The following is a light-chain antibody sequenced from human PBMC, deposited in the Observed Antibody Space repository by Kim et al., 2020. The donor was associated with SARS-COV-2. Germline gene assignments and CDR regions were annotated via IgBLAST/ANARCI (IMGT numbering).Light chain of an antibody. J-gene: IGLJ2*01. CDR2: EVS. Sequence: GQSVTIACTGTSRDVSGYNCVSWYQQHPGKAPKLLIYEVSKRPSGVPDRFSGSKSGNADSLTVSGLQAEDEADYYCSSYAGSNNLVFGGGTQLTVL. CDR1: SRDVSGYNC. V-gene: IGLV2-8*01. CDR3: SSYAGSNNLV.